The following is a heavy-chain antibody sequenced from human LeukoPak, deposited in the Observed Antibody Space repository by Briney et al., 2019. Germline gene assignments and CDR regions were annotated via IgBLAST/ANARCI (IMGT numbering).Heavy chain of an antibody. V-gene: IGHV3-23*01. Sequence: PGMSLRLSCAASGFTFSSYDMSWVRQAPGKGLEWVSAISGSGGSTYYADCVKGRFNISRDNSKNTLYLQMNSLRAEDTPVYYCAKEGPQGDYDYWGQGTLVTVSS. J-gene: IGHJ4*02. CDR2: ISGSGGST. CDR1: GFTFSSYD. CDR3: AKEGPQGDYDY.